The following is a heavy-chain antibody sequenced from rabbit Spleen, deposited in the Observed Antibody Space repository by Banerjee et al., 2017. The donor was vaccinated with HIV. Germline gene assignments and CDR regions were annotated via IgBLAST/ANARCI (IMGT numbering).Heavy chain of an antibody. J-gene: IGHJ2*02. D-gene: IGHD3-1*01. CDR3: ARDKELAIWGYEFDS. CDR1: GFSLFTYW. V-gene: IGHV1S42*01. CDR2: IYAGDGST. Sequence: EESGGGLVKPGGTLTLTCKASGFSLFTYWMCWVRQAPGKGLDLIGCIYAGDGSTDYANWVNGRFTISKTSSTVDLKMTSLTVADTATYFCARDKELAIWGYEFDSWGPGTLVTVS.